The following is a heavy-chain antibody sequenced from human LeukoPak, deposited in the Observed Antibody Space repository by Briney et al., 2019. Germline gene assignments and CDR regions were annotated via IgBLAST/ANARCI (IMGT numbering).Heavy chain of an antibody. CDR2: ISYSGNT. D-gene: IGHD1-26*01. CDR1: GGSISNYY. J-gene: IGHJ5*02. CDR3: ATYRYSGSYYRWFDP. V-gene: IGHV4-59*01. Sequence: ASETLSLTCTVSGGSISNYYWSWIRQPPGKGLEWIGYISYSGNTNYNPSLKSRVTISVDTSKNQFSLKLSSVTAADTAVYYCATYRYSGSYYRWFDPWGQGTLVTVSS.